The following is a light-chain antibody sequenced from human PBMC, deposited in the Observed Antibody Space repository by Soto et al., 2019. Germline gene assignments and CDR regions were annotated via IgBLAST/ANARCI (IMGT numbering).Light chain of an antibody. V-gene: IGLV2-8*01. CDR3: SSYAGSNNVV. Sequence: QSVLTQPPSASGSPGQSVTISCTGTSSDVGGYTYVSWYQQHPGKAPKLMIYEVSKRHSGVPDRYSGSKSGNTATLTVSGLQAEDEADYYCSSYAGSNNVVFGGGTQLTVL. CDR1: SSDVGGYTY. J-gene: IGLJ2*01. CDR2: EVS.